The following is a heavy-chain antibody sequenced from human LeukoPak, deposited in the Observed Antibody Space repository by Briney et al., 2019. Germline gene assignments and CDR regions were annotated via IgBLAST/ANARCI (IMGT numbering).Heavy chain of an antibody. Sequence: GGSLRLSCAASGFTFSSYAMSWVRQAPGKGLEWVSAISGSGGSTYYADSVKGRFTISRDNSKNTLYLQMNSLRAEDTAVYYCAKGQDVVVVAATYDYYYYMDVWGKGTTVTVSS. CDR3: AKGQDVVVVAATYDYYYYMDV. J-gene: IGHJ6*03. CDR1: GFTFSSYA. CDR2: ISGSGGST. D-gene: IGHD2-15*01. V-gene: IGHV3-23*01.